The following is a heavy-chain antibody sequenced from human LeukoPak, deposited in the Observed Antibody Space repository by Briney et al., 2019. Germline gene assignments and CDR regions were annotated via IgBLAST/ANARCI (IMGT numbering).Heavy chain of an antibody. V-gene: IGHV3-23*01. CDR1: GFTFSSYA. CDR3: AKDVEDAFDI. J-gene: IGHJ3*02. D-gene: IGHD5-24*01. Sequence: GGSLRLSCAASGFTFSSYAMSWVRQAPRKGLEWVSAIRGSGGSTYYADSVKGRFTISRDNSKNTLYLQMNSLRAEDTAVYYCAKDVEDAFDIWGQGTMVTVSS. CDR2: IRGSGGST.